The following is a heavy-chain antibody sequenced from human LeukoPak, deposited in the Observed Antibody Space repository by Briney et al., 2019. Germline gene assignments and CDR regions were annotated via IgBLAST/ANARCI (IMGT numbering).Heavy chain of an antibody. Sequence: SQTLSLTCAISGDSVSSNSSGWNWIRQSPSRGLEWLGRTYYRSKWYNDYAMSVRGRININPDTSKNQFSLQLNSVTPEDTAVYYCVRDRWFGQLDYWGQGTLVTVSS. J-gene: IGHJ4*02. CDR2: TYYRSKWYN. CDR3: VRDRWFGQLDY. CDR1: GDSVSSNSSG. D-gene: IGHD3-10*01. V-gene: IGHV6-1*01.